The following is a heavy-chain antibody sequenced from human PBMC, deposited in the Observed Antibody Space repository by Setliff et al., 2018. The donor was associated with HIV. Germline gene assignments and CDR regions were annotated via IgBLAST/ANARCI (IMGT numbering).Heavy chain of an antibody. Sequence: SETLSLTCTVSSGSISSSTYYWGRIRQPPGKGLEWIGSIYYSGSTYYNPSLKSRVTISVDTSKNQFSLNLSSVTAADTAVYYCARLKSGSLGGYVDYWGQGTLVTVSS. CDR1: SGSISSSTYY. D-gene: IGHD3-10*01. CDR3: ARLKSGSLGGYVDY. J-gene: IGHJ4*02. CDR2: IYYSGST. V-gene: IGHV4-39*07.